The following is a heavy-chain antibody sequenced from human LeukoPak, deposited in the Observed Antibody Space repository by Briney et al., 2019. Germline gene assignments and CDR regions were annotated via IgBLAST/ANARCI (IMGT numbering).Heavy chain of an antibody. D-gene: IGHD5-24*01. V-gene: IGHV3-30-3*01. Sequence: PGRSLRLSCAASGFTFSSYAMHWVRQAPGKGLEWVAVISYDGSNKYYADSVKGRFTISRDNSKNTLYLQMNSLRAEDTAVYYCARDTAVERWLQSHYYYGMVVWGQGTTVTVSS. CDR3: ARDTAVERWLQSHYYYGMVV. CDR2: ISYDGSNK. CDR1: GFTFSSYA. J-gene: IGHJ6*02.